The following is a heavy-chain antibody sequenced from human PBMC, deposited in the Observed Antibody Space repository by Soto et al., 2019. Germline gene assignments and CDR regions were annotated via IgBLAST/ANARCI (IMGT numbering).Heavy chain of an antibody. Sequence: QLQLQESGSGLVKPSQTLSLTCAVSGGSISSGGYSWSWIRQPPGKGLEWIGYIYHSGSTYYNPSLKSXXTXSXXRSKNQFSLKLSSVTAADTAVYYCARGTRVDAFDIWGQGTMVTVSS. J-gene: IGHJ3*02. CDR3: ARGTRVDAFDI. CDR1: GGSISSGGYS. V-gene: IGHV4-30-2*01. CDR2: IYHSGST.